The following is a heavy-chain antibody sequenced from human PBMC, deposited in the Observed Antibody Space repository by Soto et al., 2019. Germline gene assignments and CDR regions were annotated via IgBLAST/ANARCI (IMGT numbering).Heavy chain of an antibody. J-gene: IGHJ4*02. Sequence: GSLRLSCAASGFTFSNAWMSWVRQAPGKGLEWVGRIKSKTDGGTTDYAAPVKGRFTISRDDSKNTLYLQMNSLKTEDTAVYYCTTDLDYDYIWGRYRPHYWGQGTPVTVSS. CDR1: GFTFSNAW. CDR3: TTDLDYDYIWGRYRPHY. D-gene: IGHD3-16*02. V-gene: IGHV3-15*01. CDR2: IKSKTDGGTT.